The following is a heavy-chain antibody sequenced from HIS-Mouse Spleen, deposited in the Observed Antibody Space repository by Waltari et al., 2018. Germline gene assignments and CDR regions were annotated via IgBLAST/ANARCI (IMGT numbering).Heavy chain of an antibody. D-gene: IGHD3-10*01. V-gene: IGHV4-34*01. J-gene: IGHJ3*02. Sequence: QVQLQQWGAGLLKPSETLSLTCAVYGGSFSGYSWSWIRQPPGKGLEWIGEINHIGSTNYNPSLKSRVTISVDTSTNQFSLMLRSVTAADTAVYYCARGSGHNTVLLWRAFDIWGQGTMVTVSS. CDR3: ARGSGHNTVLLWRAFDI. CDR1: GGSFSGYS. CDR2: INHIGST.